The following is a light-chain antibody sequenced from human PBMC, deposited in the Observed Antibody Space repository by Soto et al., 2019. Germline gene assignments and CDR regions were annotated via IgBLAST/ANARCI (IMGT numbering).Light chain of an antibody. CDR2: DAS. J-gene: IGKJ2*01. CDR1: QSVTTN. Sequence: EVVMTQSPATLSVSPGERVTFSCRASQSVTTNLAWYQHKPGQSPRLLISDASTGATGIPDRFSGSGSGTDFTLTINRLEPEDSAVYYCQQHTISMYTFGQGTKLEIK. V-gene: IGKV3D-15*01. CDR3: QQHTISMYT.